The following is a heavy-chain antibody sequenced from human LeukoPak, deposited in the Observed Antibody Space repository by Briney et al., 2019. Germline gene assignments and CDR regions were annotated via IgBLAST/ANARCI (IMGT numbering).Heavy chain of an antibody. CDR3: ATIVVPAANDYFYMDV. CDR1: GGSFSGYY. Sequence: KPSETLSLTCAVYGGSFSGYYWTWIRQPAGKGLEWIGRIYTSGSTNYNPSLKSRVTISVDTSKNQFSLKLSSVTAADTAVYYCATIVVPAANDYFYMDVWGKGTTVTVSS. V-gene: IGHV4-59*10. CDR2: IYTSGST. J-gene: IGHJ6*03. D-gene: IGHD2-2*01.